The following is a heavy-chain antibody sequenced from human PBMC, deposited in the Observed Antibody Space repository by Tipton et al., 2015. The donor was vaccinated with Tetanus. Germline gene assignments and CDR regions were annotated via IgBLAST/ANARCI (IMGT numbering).Heavy chain of an antibody. CDR2: INQRGT. J-gene: IGHJ5*02. CDR1: GGSSSSFY. Sequence: GLVKPSETLSLTCAVSGGSSSSFYWSWIRQPPGGGLEWIGEINQRGTTYNPSLNRRATISVDSSATQLSLSLTSVTAADTAVYFCAILPKHWQAPRGVPWGQGVLVTVSS. V-gene: IGHV4-34*01. CDR3: AILPKHWQAPRGVP. D-gene: IGHD1-1*01.